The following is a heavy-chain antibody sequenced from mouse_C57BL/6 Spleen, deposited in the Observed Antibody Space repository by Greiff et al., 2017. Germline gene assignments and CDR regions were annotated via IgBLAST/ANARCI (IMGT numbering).Heavy chain of an antibody. CDR2: ISYDGSN. J-gene: IGHJ1*03. V-gene: IGHV3-6*01. CDR1: GYSITSGYY. CDR3: ARGNRWLLLWYFDV. Sequence: EVQLQQSGPGLVKPSQSLSLTCSVTGYSITSGYYWNWIRQFPGNKLEWMGYISYDGSNNYNPSLKNRISITRDTSKNQCFLKLNSVTTEDTATYYGARGNRWLLLWYFDVWGTGTTVTVSS. D-gene: IGHD2-3*01.